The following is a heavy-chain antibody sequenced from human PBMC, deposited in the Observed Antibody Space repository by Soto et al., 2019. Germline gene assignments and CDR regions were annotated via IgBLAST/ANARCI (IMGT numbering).Heavy chain of an antibody. D-gene: IGHD6-6*01. CDR2: IWYDGSNK. V-gene: IGHV3-33*01. CDR1: GFTFSSYG. Sequence: ESGGGVVQPGRSLRLSCAASGFTFSSYGMHWVRQAPGKGLEWVAVIWYDGSNKYYADSVKGRFTISRDNSKNTLYLQMNSLRAEDTAVYYCARRDSSSSNAAEYWGQGNMVNVSS. J-gene: IGHJ4*02. CDR3: ARRDSSSSNAAEY.